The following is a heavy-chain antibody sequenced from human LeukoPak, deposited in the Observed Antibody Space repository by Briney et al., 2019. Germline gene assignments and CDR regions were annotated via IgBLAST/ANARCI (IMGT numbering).Heavy chain of an antibody. CDR1: GGTFSSYA. CDR2: IIPIFGTA. V-gene: IGHV1-69*06. CDR3: ARDPDYHGSGSYPGGRYYFDH. J-gene: IGHJ4*02. D-gene: IGHD3-10*01. Sequence: ASVKVSCKASGGTFSSYAISWVRQAPGQGLEWMGGIIPIFGTANYAQKFQGRVTITADKSTSTAYMELSSLRSEDTAVYYCARDPDYHGSGSYPGGRYYFDHWGQGILVTVSS.